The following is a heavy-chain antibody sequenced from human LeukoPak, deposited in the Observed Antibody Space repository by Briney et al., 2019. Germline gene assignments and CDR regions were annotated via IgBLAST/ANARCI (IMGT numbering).Heavy chain of an antibody. CDR2: ISAYNGNT. D-gene: IGHD1-20*01. Sequence: VASVKVSCKASGYTFTSYGISWVRQAPGQGLEWMGWISAYNGNTNYAQKLQGRVTMTTDTSTSTAYMGLRSLRSDDTAVYYCASLYNWKGPDYWGQGTLVTVSS. J-gene: IGHJ4*02. V-gene: IGHV1-18*01. CDR1: GYTFTSYG. CDR3: ASLYNWKGPDY.